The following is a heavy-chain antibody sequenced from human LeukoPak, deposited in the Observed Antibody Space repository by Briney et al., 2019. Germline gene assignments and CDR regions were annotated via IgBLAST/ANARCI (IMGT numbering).Heavy chain of an antibody. Sequence: KPGGSLRLSCAASGFTFSDYYMGWIRQAPGKGLEWVSYISSSGSTIYYADSVKGRFTISRDNAKNSLYLQMNSLRAEDTAVYYCARRTGTTISWFDPWGQGTLVTVSS. CDR2: ISSSGSTI. CDR3: ARRTGTTISWFDP. CDR1: GFTFSDYY. J-gene: IGHJ5*02. V-gene: IGHV3-11*04. D-gene: IGHD1-7*01.